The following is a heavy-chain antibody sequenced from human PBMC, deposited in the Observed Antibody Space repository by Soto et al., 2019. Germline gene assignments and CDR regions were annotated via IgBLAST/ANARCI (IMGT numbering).Heavy chain of an antibody. CDR3: ARGPPSIAALNYYYMDV. CDR2: IYYSGST. Sequence: QVQLQESGPGLVKPSETLSLTCTVSGGSISSYYWSWIRQPPGKGLEWIGYIYYSGSTNYNPSLKSRVTISVDTSKNQFSLKLSSVTAADTAVYYCARGPPSIAALNYYYMDVWGKGTTVTVSS. D-gene: IGHD6-6*01. CDR1: GGSISSYY. V-gene: IGHV4-59*01. J-gene: IGHJ6*03.